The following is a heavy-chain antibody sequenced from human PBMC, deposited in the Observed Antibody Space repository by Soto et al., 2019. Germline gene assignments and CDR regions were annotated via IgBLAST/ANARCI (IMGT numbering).Heavy chain of an antibody. V-gene: IGHV4-34*01. D-gene: IGHD6-6*01. CDR2: INHSGST. CDR1: GGSFSGYY. J-gene: IGHJ5*02. Sequence: QVQLQHWGAGLLKPSETLSLTCAVYGGSFSGYYWTWIRQPPGKGLEGTGEINHSGSTNYNPSLKSRVTISVDTSKNQFALKLSSVTAADTAVYYCARVRWSSSSYKRNWFDPWGQGTLVTVSS. CDR3: ARVRWSSSSYKRNWFDP.